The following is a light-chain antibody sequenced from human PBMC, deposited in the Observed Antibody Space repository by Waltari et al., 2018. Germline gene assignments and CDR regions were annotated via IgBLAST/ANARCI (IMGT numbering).Light chain of an antibody. V-gene: IGKV3D-20*01. J-gene: IGKJ1*01. CDR3: QQYGSSPWT. CDR1: QSVSSSY. Sequence: EIVLTQPPATLSFSPGERATLSCRASQSVSSSYLAWYQQKPGLAPRLLIYDASSRATGIPDRFSGSGSGTDFTLTISRLEPEDFAVYYCQQYGSSPWTFGQGTKVEIK. CDR2: DAS.